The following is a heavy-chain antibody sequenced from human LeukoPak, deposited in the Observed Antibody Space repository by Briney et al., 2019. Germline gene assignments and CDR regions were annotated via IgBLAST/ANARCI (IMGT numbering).Heavy chain of an antibody. V-gene: IGHV1-18*04. Sequence: ASVKVSCKASGYTFTGYYMHWVRQAPGQGLEWMGWISAYNGNTNYAQKLQGRVTMTTDTSTSTAYMELRSLRSDDTAVYYCARKLLDYYDSSGRINWFDPWGQGTLVTVSS. CDR2: ISAYNGNT. CDR1: GYTFTGYY. J-gene: IGHJ5*02. D-gene: IGHD3-22*01. CDR3: ARKLLDYYDSSGRINWFDP.